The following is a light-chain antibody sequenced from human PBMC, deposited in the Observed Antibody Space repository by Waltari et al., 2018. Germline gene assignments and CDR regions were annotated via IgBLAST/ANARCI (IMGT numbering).Light chain of an antibody. CDR3: GTWDSTLSAWV. J-gene: IGLJ3*02. CDR1: SSNIGNNY. V-gene: IGLV1-51*01. Sequence: QSVLTQPPSVSAAPGQMVTISCSGSSSNIGNNYFSWYQHLPGTAPKVFIYDNNRRPSEIPDRFSGSKSATSATLAIAGLQTGDEADYYCGTWDSTLSAWVFGGGTRLTVL. CDR2: DNN.